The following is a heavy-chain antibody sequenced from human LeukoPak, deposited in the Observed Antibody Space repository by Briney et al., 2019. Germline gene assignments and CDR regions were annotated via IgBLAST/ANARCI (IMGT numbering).Heavy chain of an antibody. CDR1: GYTFTTYW. D-gene: IGHD3-22*01. CDR2: IFPGDSNT. Sequence: VESLMTSCKGSGYTFTTYWIGWVRQMPGKGLEWMGIIFPGDSNTRYSPSFHGQVTISADKPISTAYLQWSSLKASDTAMYYCARLDISGYYYIDYWGQGTLVTVSS. J-gene: IGHJ4*02. V-gene: IGHV5-51*01. CDR3: ARLDISGYYYIDY.